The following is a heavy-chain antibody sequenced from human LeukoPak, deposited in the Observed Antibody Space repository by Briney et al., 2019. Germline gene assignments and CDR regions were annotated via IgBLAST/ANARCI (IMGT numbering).Heavy chain of an antibody. CDR1: GFILSDYA. J-gene: IGHJ5*02. CDR2: IRSKAYGGTT. D-gene: IGHD6-19*01. V-gene: IGHV3-49*04. CDR3: TRGRTYSSA. Sequence: GGSLRLSCRASGFILSDYAVSWVRQAPGKGLEWVGFIRSKAYGGTTDYAASVKGRFTLERDDSKSIAYLQMNSLKIEDTAVYHCTRGRTYSSAWGPGTLVTVSS.